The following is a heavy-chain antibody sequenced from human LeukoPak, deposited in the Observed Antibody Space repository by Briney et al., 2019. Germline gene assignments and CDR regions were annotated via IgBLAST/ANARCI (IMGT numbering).Heavy chain of an antibody. CDR2: INGDGAST. Sequence: PGGSLRLSCAASEFPFSSHWMHWVRQAPGKGLVWVSRINGDGASTAYADSVRGRFTISRDNAKNTLYLQMNSLRADDTAVYYCARGAYAWQDYWGQGILVTVSS. D-gene: IGHD3-16*01. CDR3: ARGAYAWQDY. V-gene: IGHV3-74*01. CDR1: EFPFSSHW. J-gene: IGHJ4*02.